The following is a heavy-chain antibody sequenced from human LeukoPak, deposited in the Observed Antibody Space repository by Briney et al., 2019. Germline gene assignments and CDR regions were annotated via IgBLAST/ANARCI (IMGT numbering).Heavy chain of an antibody. D-gene: IGHD6-13*01. V-gene: IGHV3-7*03. CDR2: LQDDGSHQ. CDR3: ARDLSSRDAY. Sequence: PGGSLRLSCAASGFAVSTSWMGWVRQAPGKGLEWVASLQDDGSHQYYVDSAKGRFTISRENAKNSLFLQMSSLRVGDTAVYYCARDLSSRDAYWGQGTPVTVSS. CDR1: GFAVSTSW. J-gene: IGHJ4*02.